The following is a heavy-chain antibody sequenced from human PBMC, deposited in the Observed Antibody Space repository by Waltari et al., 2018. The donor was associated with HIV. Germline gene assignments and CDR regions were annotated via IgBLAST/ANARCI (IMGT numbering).Heavy chain of an antibody. D-gene: IGHD3-22*01. CDR2: ITSDSDAI. CDR1: GLPFSTYT. CDR3: ARDDSGAYHLGWFDP. V-gene: IGHV3-48*01. J-gene: IGHJ5*02. Sequence: DVLLVESGGGLVQPGGSLRLSCAAPGLPFSTYTMPWVRQAPGKGLEWLASITSDSDAIYYAQSVRGRFIVSRDNADNSLHLEMNSLRADDTAVYYCARDDSGAYHLGWFDPWGQGTLVSVSS.